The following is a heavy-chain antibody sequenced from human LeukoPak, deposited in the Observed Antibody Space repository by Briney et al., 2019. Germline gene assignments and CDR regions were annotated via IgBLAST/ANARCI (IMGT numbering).Heavy chain of an antibody. J-gene: IGHJ4*02. CDR2: IYSDDST. CDR1: GFTVSSNY. V-gene: IGHV3-53*01. Sequence: GWSLRLSCAASGFTVSSNYMNWVRQAPGKGLEWVSVIYSDDSTYYADSVKGRFTISRDNSKNTLYLQMNRLRAEDTAVYYCARIDTTLYYFDYWGQGTLVSVSS. D-gene: IGHD1-1*01. CDR3: ARIDTTLYYFDY.